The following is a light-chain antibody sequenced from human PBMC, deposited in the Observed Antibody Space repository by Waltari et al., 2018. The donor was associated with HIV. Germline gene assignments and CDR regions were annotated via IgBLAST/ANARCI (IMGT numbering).Light chain of an antibody. Sequence: QSVLTQSPSASGTPGQRVTISCSGSSSNIAANTVSWYQQFSGTAPKLLIHSNNQRPPGVTDRFPGTKSGTAASLAISGLQSEDEADYYCAAWDDGVNGWVFGGGTKLTVL. V-gene: IGLV1-44*01. CDR2: SNN. J-gene: IGLJ3*02. CDR3: AAWDDGVNGWV. CDR1: SSNIAANT.